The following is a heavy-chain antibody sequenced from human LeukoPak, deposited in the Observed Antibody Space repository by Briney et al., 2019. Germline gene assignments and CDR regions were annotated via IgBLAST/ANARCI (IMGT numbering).Heavy chain of an antibody. D-gene: IGHD6-6*01. Sequence: PSETLSLTCTVSGYSISSGNYWDWIRQPPGKGLEWIGSIYHSGSTYYNPSLKSRITISVDTSKNQFSLQLNSVTPEDTAVYYCATLPSSSGHDYWGQGTLVTVSS. CDR1: GYSISSGNY. CDR3: ATLPSSSGHDY. J-gene: IGHJ4*02. CDR2: IYHSGST. V-gene: IGHV4-38-2*02.